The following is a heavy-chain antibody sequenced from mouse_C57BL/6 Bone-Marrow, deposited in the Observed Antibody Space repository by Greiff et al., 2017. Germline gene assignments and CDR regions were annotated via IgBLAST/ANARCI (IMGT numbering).Heavy chain of an antibody. V-gene: IGHV2-2*01. D-gene: IGHD2-4*01. CDR3: ASLLRVRGIDV. CDR1: GFSLTSYG. CDR2: IWSGGST. J-gene: IGHJ1*03. Sequence: QVQLQQSGPGLVQPSQSLSITCTVSGFSLTSYGVHWVRQSPGKGLEWLGVIWSGGSTDYNAAFISRLSISKDNSKSQVFFKMNSLQADDTAIYYCASLLRVRGIDVWGTGTTVTVSS.